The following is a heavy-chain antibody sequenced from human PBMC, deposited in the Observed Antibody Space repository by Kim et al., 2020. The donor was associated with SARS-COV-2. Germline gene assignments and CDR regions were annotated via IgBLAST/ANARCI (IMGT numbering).Heavy chain of an antibody. D-gene: IGHD2-15*01. V-gene: IGHV3-11*01. J-gene: IGHJ5*02. CDR3: ARVIVVVVAATSHNGGFDP. CDR2: ISSSGSTI. CDR1: GFTFSDYY. Sequence: GGSLRLSCAASGFTFSDYYMSWIRQAPGKGLEWVSYISSSGSTIYYADSVKGRFTISRDNAKNSLYMQMNSLRAEDTAVYYCARVIVVVVAATSHNGGFDPWGQGTLVTVSS.